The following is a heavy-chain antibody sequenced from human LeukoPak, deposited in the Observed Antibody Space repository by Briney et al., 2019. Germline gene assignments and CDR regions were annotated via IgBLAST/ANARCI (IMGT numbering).Heavy chain of an antibody. CDR1: GFSFSEHG. D-gene: IGHD5-12*01. CDR3: ARDLDGYRSGNGA. V-gene: IGHV3-33*01. Sequence: GGSLRLSCAASGFSFSEHGMHWVRQAPGKGPEWVTVTWYDGSNNHYADSVKGRFTISRDNSKNTLSLQMNSLRAEDTAVYYCARDLDGYRSGNGAWGQGTLVTVSS. CDR2: TWYDGSNN. J-gene: IGHJ5*02.